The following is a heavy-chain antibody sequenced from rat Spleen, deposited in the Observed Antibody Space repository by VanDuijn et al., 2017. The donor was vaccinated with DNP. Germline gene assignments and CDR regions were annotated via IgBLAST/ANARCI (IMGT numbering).Heavy chain of an antibody. J-gene: IGHJ4*01. Sequence: EVQLVESGGGLVQPGRSMKLSCAASGFTFSNYYMAWVRQAPTKGLEWVASIISSGGSTYYPDSVKGRFTISRDNAKNTLYLQINSLRSEDTATYYCARATYYYSSWAMDAWGQGTSVTVSS. V-gene: IGHV5-25*01. CDR1: GFTFSNYY. CDR2: IISSGGST. CDR3: ARATYYYSSWAMDA. D-gene: IGHD1-2*01.